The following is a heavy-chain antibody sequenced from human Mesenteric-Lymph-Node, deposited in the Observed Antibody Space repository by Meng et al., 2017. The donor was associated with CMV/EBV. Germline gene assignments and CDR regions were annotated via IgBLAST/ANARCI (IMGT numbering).Heavy chain of an antibody. CDR3: AKDQLELPFDY. Sequence: GESLKISCAAPGFTFSTYAMHWVRQAPGKGLEWVAVISYDGRNQYYADSVKGRFTISRDNSKNTLYLQMNSLRAEDTAVYYCAKDQLELPFDYWGQGTLVTVSS. J-gene: IGHJ4*02. CDR2: ISYDGRNQ. CDR1: GFTFSTYA. D-gene: IGHD1-1*01. V-gene: IGHV3-30*04.